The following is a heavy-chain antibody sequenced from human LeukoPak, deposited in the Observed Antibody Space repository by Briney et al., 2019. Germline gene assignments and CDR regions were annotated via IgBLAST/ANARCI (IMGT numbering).Heavy chain of an antibody. CDR2: ISYDGSNK. CDR3: ARGYYDFWSGYSEFDY. Sequence: GGSLRLSCAASGFTFSSYGMHWVRQAPGKGLEWVAVISYDGSNKYYADSVKGRFTISRDNSKNTLYLQMNSLRAEDTAVYYCARGYYDFWSGYSEFDYWGQGTLVTVSS. D-gene: IGHD3-3*01. V-gene: IGHV3-30*03. J-gene: IGHJ4*02. CDR1: GFTFSSYG.